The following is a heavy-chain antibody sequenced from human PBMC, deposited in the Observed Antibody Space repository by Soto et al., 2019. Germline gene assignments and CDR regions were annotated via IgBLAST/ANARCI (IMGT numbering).Heavy chain of an antibody. CDR2: VYYTGST. J-gene: IGHJ4*02. V-gene: IGHV4-59*01. D-gene: IGHD2-2*01. Sequence: SETLSLTCTVSGGSISGYYWSWIRQPPGKGLEWIGYVYYTGSTNYNPSLKRRVTISVDTSKNQFSLKLISVTAADTAVYFCARYSCTSTTCYFFDYWGQGTLVTVSS. CDR3: ARYSCTSTTCYFFDY. CDR1: GGSISGYY.